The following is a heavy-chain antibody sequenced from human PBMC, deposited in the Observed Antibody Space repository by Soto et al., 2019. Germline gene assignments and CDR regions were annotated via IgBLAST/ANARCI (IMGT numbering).Heavy chain of an antibody. CDR2: IYYSGST. CDR1: GGSISSSTYY. CDR3: ARHGVSASGMDV. J-gene: IGHJ6*02. Sequence: QLQLQESGPGLVKPSETLSLTCTVSGGSISSSTYYWGWIRQPPGKGLEWIGSIYYSGSTYYNPSLKSRVTIFVDTSKNQFSLKLTSVTAADTAVYYCARHGVSASGMDVWGQGTTVTVSS. V-gene: IGHV4-39*01. D-gene: IGHD3-16*01.